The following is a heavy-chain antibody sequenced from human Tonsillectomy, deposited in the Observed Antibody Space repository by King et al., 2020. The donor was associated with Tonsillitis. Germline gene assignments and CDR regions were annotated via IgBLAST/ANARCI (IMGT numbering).Heavy chain of an antibody. CDR3: ARVPKFGLWYFDL. Sequence: VQLVESGGGLVQPGGSLRLSCAASGFTFSSYAMHWVRQAPGKGLEYVSAISSNGGSTYYANSLKGRFTISRDNSKNTLYLQMGSLRAEDRAVYDCARVPKFGLWYFDLWGRGTLVTVSS. CDR2: ISSNGGST. D-gene: IGHD3-16*01. V-gene: IGHV3-64*01. J-gene: IGHJ2*01. CDR1: GFTFSSYA.